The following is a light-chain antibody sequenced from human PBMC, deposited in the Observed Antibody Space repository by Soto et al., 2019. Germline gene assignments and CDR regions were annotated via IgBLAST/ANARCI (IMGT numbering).Light chain of an antibody. V-gene: IGLV2-14*01. CDR2: EVT. CDR1: SSDVGAYKY. CDR3: SSYSTTSTPHVL. Sequence: QSALTQPASVSGSPGQSVTISCTGTSSDVGAYKYVSWYQQHPGKAPKLMIYEVTYRPSGVSARFSGSKSGSTASLTISGLQAEDEADYYCSSYSTTSTPHVLFGGGTKVTVL. J-gene: IGLJ2*01.